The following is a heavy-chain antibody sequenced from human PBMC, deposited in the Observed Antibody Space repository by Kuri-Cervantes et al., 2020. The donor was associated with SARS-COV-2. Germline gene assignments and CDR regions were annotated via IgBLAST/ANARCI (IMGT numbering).Heavy chain of an antibody. J-gene: IGHJ6*03. CDR1: GFTFSSYA. CDR3: AKDYGDYYYYYMDV. D-gene: IGHD4-17*01. Sequence: GGSLRLSCAASGFTFSSYAMHWVRRAPGKGLEWVSGISWNSGSIGYADSVKGRFTISRDNAKNSLYLQMNSLRAEDTAVYYCAKDYGDYYYYYMDVWGKGTTVTVSS. V-gene: IGHV3-9*01. CDR2: ISWNSGSI.